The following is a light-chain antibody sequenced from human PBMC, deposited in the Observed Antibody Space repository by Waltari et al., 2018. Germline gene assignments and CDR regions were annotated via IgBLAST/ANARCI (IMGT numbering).Light chain of an antibody. Sequence: QSALAQPASVSGSPGRAITISCSGSSSDVGGYDRVSGYPHKPGRAPKLIISDVPERPSGVSDRFSGSKSGNTASLTISGLLPEDEADYYCCSYAGNRIWIFGGGTKVTVL. CDR3: CSYAGNRIWI. CDR1: SSDVGGYDR. V-gene: IGLV2-23*02. J-gene: IGLJ2*01. CDR2: DVP.